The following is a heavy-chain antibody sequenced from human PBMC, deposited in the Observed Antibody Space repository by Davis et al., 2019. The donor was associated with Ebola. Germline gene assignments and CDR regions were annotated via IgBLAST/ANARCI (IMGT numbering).Heavy chain of an antibody. Sequence: PGGSLRLSCAASGLTFSRHSMNWVRQAPGKGLVWLALIWYDGSNEYYADSVKGRFTISRDNSKSTLFLQMNSLRAEDTAVYYCAAINYDIFTGYYQEYWGQGTQVTVSS. CDR2: IWYDGSNE. V-gene: IGHV3-33*08. D-gene: IGHD3-9*01. CDR1: GLTFSRHS. J-gene: IGHJ4*02. CDR3: AAINYDIFTGYYQEY.